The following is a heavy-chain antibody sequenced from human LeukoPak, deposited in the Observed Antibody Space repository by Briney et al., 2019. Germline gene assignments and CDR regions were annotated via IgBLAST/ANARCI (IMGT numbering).Heavy chain of an antibody. CDR3: AKKVVPAAL. CDR1: GFIFSDYY. CDR2: ISSGGATT. D-gene: IGHD2-2*01. V-gene: IGHV3-11*01. J-gene: IGHJ4*02. Sequence: GGSLRLSCAASGFIFSDYYMSWIRQAPGKGLEWVSYISSGGATTYYADSVKGRFTISRDNSKNTLYLQMNSLRAEDTAVYYCAKKVVPAALGGQGTLVTVSS.